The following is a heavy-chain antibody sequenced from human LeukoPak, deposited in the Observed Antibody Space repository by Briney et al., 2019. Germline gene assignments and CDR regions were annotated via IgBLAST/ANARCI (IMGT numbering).Heavy chain of an antibody. CDR3: AKDGFGYCSSTSCRHFDY. CDR2: ISGSGGST. CDR1: GFTFSSYA. J-gene: IGHJ4*02. V-gene: IGHV3-23*01. D-gene: IGHD2-2*03. Sequence: GGSLRLSCAASGFTFSSYAMSWVRQAPGPGLEWVSAISGSGGSTYYADSVKGRFTISRDNSKNTLYLQMNSLRAEDTAVYYCAKDGFGYCSSTSCRHFDYWGQGTLVTVSS.